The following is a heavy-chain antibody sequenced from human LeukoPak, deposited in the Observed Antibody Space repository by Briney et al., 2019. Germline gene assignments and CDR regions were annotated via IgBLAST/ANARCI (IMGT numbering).Heavy chain of an antibody. D-gene: IGHD3-22*01. CDR3: AGASPDGFYDY. CDR2: ITNNGRYT. V-gene: IGHV3-64*01. Sequence: GGSLRLSCAASGFSFSSSAMHWVRQAPGKRLEYVSAITNNGRYTYYANSVKDRFTISRDNSKNTLYLQMGSLTPEDTAVYYCAGASPDGFYDYWGQGTLVSVSS. J-gene: IGHJ4*02. CDR1: GFSFSSSA.